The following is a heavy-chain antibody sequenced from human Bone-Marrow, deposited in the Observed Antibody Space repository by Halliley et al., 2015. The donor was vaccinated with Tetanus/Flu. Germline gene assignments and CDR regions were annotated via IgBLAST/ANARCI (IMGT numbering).Heavy chain of an antibody. D-gene: IGHD3-9*01. CDR3: ARQGTGHNYFDY. V-gene: IGHV4-59*08. Sequence: LRLSCTVSGGSLSNYYWSWIRQPPGKGLEWIGYIYYSGSTNSNPSLKSRVTISVDRSENQFSLKLSSVTAADTAVYYCARQGTGHNYFDYWGQGILVTVSS. J-gene: IGHJ4*02. CDR1: GGSLSNYY. CDR2: IYYSGST.